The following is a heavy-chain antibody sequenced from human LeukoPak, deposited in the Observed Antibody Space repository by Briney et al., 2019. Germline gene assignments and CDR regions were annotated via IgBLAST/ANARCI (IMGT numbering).Heavy chain of an antibody. CDR3: AREASGYSYGYGEH. CDR1: GGSISTYY. D-gene: IGHD5-18*01. J-gene: IGHJ4*02. Sequence: SETLSLTCTVSGGSISTYYYNWIRQPAGKGLEWLGRIYTSGSTNYHPSLKSRVTMSVDTSKNHLSLKLSSVTAADTAVYYCAREASGYSYGYGEHWGQGTLVTVSS. V-gene: IGHV4-4*07. CDR2: IYTSGST.